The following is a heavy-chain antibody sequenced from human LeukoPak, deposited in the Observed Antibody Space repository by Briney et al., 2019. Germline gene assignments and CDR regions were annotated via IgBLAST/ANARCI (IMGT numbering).Heavy chain of an antibody. CDR1: GYTFTSYD. J-gene: IGHJ6*03. CDR2: MNPSSGNT. Sequence: ASVKVSCKASGYTFTSYDINWVRQATGQGLEWMGWMNPSSGNTGYAQKFQGRVTITRNTSISTAYMELSSLRSEDTAVYYCARADEGSSWYVLGLSSYYYYMDVWGKGTTVTVSS. CDR3: ARADEGSSWYVLGLSSYYYYMDV. V-gene: IGHV1-8*03. D-gene: IGHD6-13*01.